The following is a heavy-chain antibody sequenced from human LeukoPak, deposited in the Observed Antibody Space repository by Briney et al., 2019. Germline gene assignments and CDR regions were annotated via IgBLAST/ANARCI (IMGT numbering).Heavy chain of an antibody. CDR3: AREGSSWTGLFDY. Sequence: GGSLRLSCAASGFTFTSYSMNWVRQAPGKGLEWVSSISSSSSYIYYADSVKGRFTISRDNAKNSLYLQMNSLRAEDTAVYYCAREGSSWTGLFDYWGQGTLVTVSS. V-gene: IGHV3-21*01. J-gene: IGHJ4*02. D-gene: IGHD6-13*01. CDR2: ISSSSSYI. CDR1: GFTFTSYS.